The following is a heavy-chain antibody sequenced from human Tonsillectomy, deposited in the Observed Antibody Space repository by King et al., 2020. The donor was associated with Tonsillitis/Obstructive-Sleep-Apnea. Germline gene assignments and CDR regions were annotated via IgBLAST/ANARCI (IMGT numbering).Heavy chain of an antibody. CDR2: IYYSGST. J-gene: IGHJ5*02. CDR1: GGSISSGGYY. V-gene: IGHV4-31*03. Sequence: VQLQESGPGLVKPSQTLSLTCTVSGGSISSGGYYWSWIRQHPGKGLEWIGYIYYSGSTYYNPSLKSRVTISVDTSKNQFSLKLSSVTAADTAVYYCATFGGRSYYDFWSGYYNNWFDPWGQGTPVTVSS. CDR3: ATFGGRSYYDFWSGYYNNWFDP. D-gene: IGHD3-3*01.